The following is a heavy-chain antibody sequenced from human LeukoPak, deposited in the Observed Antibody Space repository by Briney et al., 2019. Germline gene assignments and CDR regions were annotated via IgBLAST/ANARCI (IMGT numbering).Heavy chain of an antibody. CDR2: MSYDGNIS. CDR3: TRGRSVYGSGSYSAY. D-gene: IGHD3-10*01. CDR1: GFTFKRYA. Sequence: GGSLRLSCAASGFTFKRYAMNWVRQAPGKGLEWLTIMSYDGNISYYADSVKGRFTISRDNSNDTLYLQMNSLRADDTAIYYCTRGRSVYGSGSYSAYWGQGTLVTVSS. J-gene: IGHJ4*02. V-gene: IGHV3-30*04.